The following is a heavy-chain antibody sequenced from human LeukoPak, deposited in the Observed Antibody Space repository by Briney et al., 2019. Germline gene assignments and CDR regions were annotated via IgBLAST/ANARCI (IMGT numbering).Heavy chain of an antibody. J-gene: IGHJ6*02. CDR2: ISWNSGSI. CDR1: GFTFDDYA. V-gene: IGHV3-9*01. Sequence: GGSLRLSCAASGFTFDDYAMHWVRQAPGKGLEWVSGISWNSGSIGYADSVKGRFTISRDNAKNSLYLQMNSLRAEDTALYYCAKDTMGAVAGMGYYGMDVWGQGTTVTVSS. D-gene: IGHD6-19*01. CDR3: AKDTMGAVAGMGYYGMDV.